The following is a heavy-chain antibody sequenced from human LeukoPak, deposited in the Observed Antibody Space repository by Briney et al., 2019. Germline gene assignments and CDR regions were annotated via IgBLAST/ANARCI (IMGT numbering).Heavy chain of an antibody. CDR1: GFTFSDYY. CDR2: ISSSGSTI. Sequence: MSGGSLRLSCAASGFTFSDYYMSWIRQAPGKGLEWVSYISSSGSTIYYADSVKGRFTISRDNAKNSLYLQMNSLRAEDTAVYYCARSVDSGTFDYWGQGTLVTVSS. CDR3: ARSVDSGTFDY. D-gene: IGHD1-26*01. V-gene: IGHV3-11*01. J-gene: IGHJ4*02.